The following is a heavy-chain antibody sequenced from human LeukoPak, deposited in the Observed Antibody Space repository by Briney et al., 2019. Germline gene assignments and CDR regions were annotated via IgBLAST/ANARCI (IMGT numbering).Heavy chain of an antibody. CDR3: ARGGNWFDP. CDR2: ITGSSSSI. J-gene: IGHJ5*02. Sequence: GGSLRLSCAASGFTFSSYNMNWVRQAPGKGLEWVSSITGSSSSIYYADSLQGRFTISRDNPKNSLYLQMNSLRAEDTAVYYCARGGNWFDPWGQGTLVTVSS. CDR1: GFTFSSYN. V-gene: IGHV3-21*01. D-gene: IGHD3-16*01.